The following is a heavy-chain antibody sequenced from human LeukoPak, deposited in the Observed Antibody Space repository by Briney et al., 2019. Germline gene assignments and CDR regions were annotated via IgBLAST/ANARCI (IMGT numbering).Heavy chain of an antibody. CDR3: ARAGVDTAMGRATYYYYYYMDV. J-gene: IGHJ6*03. CDR1: GGTFSSYA. Sequence: GASVKVSCKASGGTFSSYAISWVRQAPGQGLEWMRGIIPIFGTANYAQKFQGRVTITTDESTSTAYMELSSLRSEDTAVYYCARAGVDTAMGRATYYYYYYMDVWGKGTTVTVSS. V-gene: IGHV1-69*05. CDR2: IIPIFGTA. D-gene: IGHD5-18*01.